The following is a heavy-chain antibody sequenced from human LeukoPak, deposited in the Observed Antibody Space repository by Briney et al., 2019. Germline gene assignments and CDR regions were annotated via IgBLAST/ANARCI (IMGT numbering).Heavy chain of an antibody. Sequence: GGSLRLSCAASGFTFSSYSMNWVRQAPGKGLEWVSSISSSSYIYYADSVKGRFTISRDNAKNSLYLQMNSLRAEDTAVYYCVRDDGGRTGTTNYYFDYWGQGTLVTVSS. J-gene: IGHJ4*02. CDR3: VRDDGGRTGTTNYYFDY. V-gene: IGHV3-21*01. CDR2: ISSSSYI. D-gene: IGHD1-1*01. CDR1: GFTFSSYS.